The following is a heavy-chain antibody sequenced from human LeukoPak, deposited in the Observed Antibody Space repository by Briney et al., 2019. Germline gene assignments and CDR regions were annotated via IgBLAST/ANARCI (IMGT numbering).Heavy chain of an antibody. J-gene: IGHJ4*02. CDR2: ISAYNGNT. D-gene: IGHD3-10*01. CDR3: ATLYGSGSYYNIGDY. Sequence: WASVKVSCKASGYTFTNYGISWVRQAPGQGLEWMGWISAYNGNTNYAQKLQGRVTMTTDTSTSTAYMELRSLRSDDTAVYYCATLYGSGSYYNIGDYWGQGTLVTVSS. V-gene: IGHV1-18*01. CDR1: GYTFTNYG.